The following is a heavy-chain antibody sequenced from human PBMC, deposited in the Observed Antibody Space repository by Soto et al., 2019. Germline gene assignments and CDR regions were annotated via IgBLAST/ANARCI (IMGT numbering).Heavy chain of an antibody. Sequence: SLRLSCAASGFTVSSNYMSWVRQAPGKGLEWVSVIYSGGSTYYADSVKGRFTISRDNSKNTLYLQMNSLRAEDTAVYYCASSNSGSHYYYGMDVWGQGTTVTVSS. CDR2: IYSGGST. CDR3: ASSNSGSHYYYGMDV. CDR1: GFTVSSNY. V-gene: IGHV3-53*01. J-gene: IGHJ6*02. D-gene: IGHD4-4*01.